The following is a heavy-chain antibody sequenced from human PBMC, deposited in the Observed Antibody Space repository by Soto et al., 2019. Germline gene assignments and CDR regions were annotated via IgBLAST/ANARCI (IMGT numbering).Heavy chain of an antibody. V-gene: IGHV1-58*02. CDR3: AADVSAGSVVSNYYMDV. CDR2: IVVGSVNT. J-gene: IGHJ6*03. CDR1: GFTFTISA. D-gene: IGHD2-15*01. Sequence: SVKVSCKASGFTFTISAIQWVRQARGQRIEWIGWIVVGSVNTNYAQKFQERVTITRDMSTSTAYMELSSLRSEDTAVYYCAADVSAGSVVSNYYMDVWGKGTTVTVSS.